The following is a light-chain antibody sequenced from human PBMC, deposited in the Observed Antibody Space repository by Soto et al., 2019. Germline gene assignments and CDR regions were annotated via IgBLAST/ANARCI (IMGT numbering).Light chain of an antibody. CDR1: ESISRW. J-gene: IGKJ1*01. Sequence: IRMTQSLSTLSASVRNRVTISCRASESISRWLAWYQQKPGQAPNLLIHKASHLESGVPSRFSGSGSGTEFTLAISSLQSEDYKVYYCQQYNMWPLRFGQGANVDNK. V-gene: IGKV1-5*03. CDR2: KAS. CDR3: QQYNMWPLR.